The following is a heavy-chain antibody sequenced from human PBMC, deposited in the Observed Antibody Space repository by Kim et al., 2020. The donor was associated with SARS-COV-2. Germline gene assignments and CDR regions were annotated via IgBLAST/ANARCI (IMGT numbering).Heavy chain of an antibody. CDR3: AKGSLWFGELTFDY. Sequence: ADSVKGRFTISGDNSKNTLYLQMNSLRAEDTAVYYCAKGSLWFGELTFDYWGQGTLVTVSS. D-gene: IGHD3-10*01. V-gene: IGHV3-33*06. J-gene: IGHJ4*02.